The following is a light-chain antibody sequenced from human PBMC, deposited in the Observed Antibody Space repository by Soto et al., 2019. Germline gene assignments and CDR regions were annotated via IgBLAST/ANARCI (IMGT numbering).Light chain of an antibody. CDR3: SSYAGSDSFVV. J-gene: IGLJ2*01. CDR1: SSDVGGYNY. V-gene: IGLV2-8*01. CDR2: EVY. Sequence: QSALTQPPSASGSPGQSVTISCTGTSSDVGGYNYVSWYQHHPDKAPKLIIYEVYKRPSGVPDRFSGSKSGNTASLTVSGLQAEDEAEYYCSSYAGSDSFVVFGGGTKLTVL.